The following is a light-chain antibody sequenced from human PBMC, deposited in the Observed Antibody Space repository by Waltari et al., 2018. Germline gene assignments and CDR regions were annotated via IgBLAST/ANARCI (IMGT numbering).Light chain of an antibody. CDR2: DAS. J-gene: IGKJ4*01. CDR1: QSINSY. Sequence: IVLKQSPATLSLSPGERATLSCRASQSINSYLAWYQQKPGQAPRLLIYDASNRATGIPARFSGSGSGTDFTLTISSLEPEDFAVYYCQQRRDWPLSFGGGTKVEIK. CDR3: QQRRDWPLS. V-gene: IGKV3-11*01.